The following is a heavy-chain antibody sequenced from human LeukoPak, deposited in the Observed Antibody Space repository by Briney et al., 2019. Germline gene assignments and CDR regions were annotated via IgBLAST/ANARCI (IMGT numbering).Heavy chain of an antibody. Sequence: GGSLRLSCAASGFTFRNYWMIWVRQAPGKGLEWLGNIKEDGSAKRYADSVRGRFTISRDNAQTTLYLQMNSLRAEDTTVYYCVRASDPWLQLTWGQGTLVTVSS. CDR3: VRASDPWLQLT. J-gene: IGHJ5*02. CDR1: GFTFRNYW. CDR2: IKEDGSAK. D-gene: IGHD5-24*01. V-gene: IGHV3-7*05.